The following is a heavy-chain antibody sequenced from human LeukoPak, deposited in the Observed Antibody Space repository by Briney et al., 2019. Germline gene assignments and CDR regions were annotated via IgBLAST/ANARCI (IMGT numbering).Heavy chain of an antibody. Sequence: PSETLSLTCTVPGGSISSYYWSWIRQPAGKGLGWIGRIYTSGSTNYNPSLKSRVTMSVDTSKNQFSLKLSSVTAADTAVYYCASFGDYGAFDIWGQGTMVTVSS. D-gene: IGHD4-17*01. V-gene: IGHV4-4*07. CDR3: ASFGDYGAFDI. J-gene: IGHJ3*02. CDR1: GGSISSYY. CDR2: IYTSGST.